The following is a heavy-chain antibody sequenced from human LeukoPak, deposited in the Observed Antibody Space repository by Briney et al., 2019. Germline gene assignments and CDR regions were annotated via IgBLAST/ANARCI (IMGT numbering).Heavy chain of an antibody. CDR3: AKPQDIAVAGLFDY. Sequence: GGSLRLSCAASGFTFSSYGMHWVRQAPGKGLEWVAVISYDGSNKYYADSVKGRFTISRDNSKNTLYLQMNSLRAEDTAVYYCAKPQDIAVAGLFDYWGQGTLVTVSS. CDR2: ISYDGSNK. V-gene: IGHV3-30*18. J-gene: IGHJ4*02. D-gene: IGHD6-19*01. CDR1: GFTFSSYG.